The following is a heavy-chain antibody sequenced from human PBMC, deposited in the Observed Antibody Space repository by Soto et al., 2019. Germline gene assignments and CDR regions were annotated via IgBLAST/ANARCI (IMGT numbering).Heavy chain of an antibody. V-gene: IGHV3-48*02. Sequence: GGSLRLSCAASGFTFSSYSMNWVRQAPGKGLEWVSHISSSSSTIYYADSVKGRFTISRDNAENSLYLQMNSLRDEDTAVYYSARGTKRTTAMADYYDSSGYYWGQGTLVTVSS. CDR3: ARGTKRTTAMADYYDSSGYY. J-gene: IGHJ4*02. CDR1: GFTFSSYS. CDR2: ISSSSSTI. D-gene: IGHD3-22*01.